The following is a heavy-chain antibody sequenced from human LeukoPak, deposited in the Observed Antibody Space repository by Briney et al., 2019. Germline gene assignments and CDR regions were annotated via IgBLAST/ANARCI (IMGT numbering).Heavy chain of an antibody. Sequence: GGSLRLSCAASGFTFSSYAMSWIRQAPGKGLEWVSAISGSGGSTYYADSVKGRFTISRDNSKNTLYLQMNSLRAEDAAVYYCAKYRGGSYYAGLFDYWGQGTLVTVSS. V-gene: IGHV3-23*01. D-gene: IGHD1-26*01. CDR2: ISGSGGST. J-gene: IGHJ4*02. CDR1: GFTFSSYA. CDR3: AKYRGGSYYAGLFDY.